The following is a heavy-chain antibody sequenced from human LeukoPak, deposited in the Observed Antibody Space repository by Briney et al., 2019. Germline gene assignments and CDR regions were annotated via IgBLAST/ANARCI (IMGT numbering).Heavy chain of an antibody. Sequence: ASVKVSCKVSGCTLAELSMHWVRQAPGKGLEWMGGFDPEDGETVYAQKFQGRVTMTEDTSTDTAYMELTNLRSKDTAVYYCATACTRISCYMIGAYFDSWGQGTLVSVSS. CDR2: FDPEDGET. J-gene: IGHJ4*02. CDR1: GCTLAELS. D-gene: IGHD2-2*02. CDR3: ATACTRISCYMIGAYFDS. V-gene: IGHV1-24*01.